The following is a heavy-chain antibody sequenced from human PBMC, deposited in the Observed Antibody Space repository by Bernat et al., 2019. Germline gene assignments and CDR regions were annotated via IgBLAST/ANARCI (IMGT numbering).Heavy chain of an antibody. V-gene: IGHV3-73*01. CDR1: GFTFSGSA. J-gene: IGHJ4*02. D-gene: IGHD3-3*01. Sequence: VQLVESGGGLVQPGGSLKLSCAASGFTFSGSAMHWVRQASGKGLEWVGRIRSKANSYATAYAASVKGRFTISRDDSKNTAYLQMNSLKTEDTAVYYCTGTDFWSGYYRSDYWGQGTLVTVSS. CDR3: TGTDFWSGYYRSDY. CDR2: IRSKANSYAT.